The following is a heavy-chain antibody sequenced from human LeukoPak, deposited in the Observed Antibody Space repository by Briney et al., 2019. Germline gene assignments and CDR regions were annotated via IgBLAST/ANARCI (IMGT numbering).Heavy chain of an antibody. J-gene: IGHJ6*04. D-gene: IGHD6-13*01. Sequence: PGGSLRLSCAASGFTFSSYGMHWVRQAPGKGLEWVAVIGYDGSNKYYADSVKGRFTISRDNSKNTLYLQMNSLRAEDTAVYYCASPIYSSSWYSGMDVWGKGTTVTVSS. CDR2: IGYDGSNK. V-gene: IGHV3-33*01. CDR3: ASPIYSSSWYSGMDV. CDR1: GFTFSSYG.